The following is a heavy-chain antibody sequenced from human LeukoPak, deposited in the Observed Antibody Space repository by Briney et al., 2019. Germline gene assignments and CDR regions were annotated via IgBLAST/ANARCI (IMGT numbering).Heavy chain of an antibody. V-gene: IGHV3-23*01. CDR3: AKGGYDYALSASHLDY. D-gene: IGHD3-16*01. CDR1: GFTFSSYG. CDR2: ISGSGGST. J-gene: IGHJ4*02. Sequence: GGSLRLSCAASGFTFSSYGMRWVRQAPGKGLEWVSAISGSGGSTYYADSVKGRFTISRDNSKNTLYLQMHSLRAEDTAVYYCAKGGYDYALSASHLDYWGQGTLVTVSS.